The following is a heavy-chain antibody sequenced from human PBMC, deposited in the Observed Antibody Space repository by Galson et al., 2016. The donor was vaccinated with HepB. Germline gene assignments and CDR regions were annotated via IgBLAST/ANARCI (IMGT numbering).Heavy chain of an antibody. V-gene: IGHV3-21*04. J-gene: IGHJ2*01. D-gene: IGHD3-22*01. CDR3: ARVYDGSGFLSRGWYFDL. Sequence: SLRLSCAASGFTFSSFTMNWVRQAPGKGLEWVSSIISSGTYIYYADSVKGRFTISRDNAKNSLYLQMNSLRAEDTAVYFCARVYDGSGFLSRGWYFDLWGRGTLVTVSS. CDR1: GFTFSSFT. CDR2: IISSGTYI.